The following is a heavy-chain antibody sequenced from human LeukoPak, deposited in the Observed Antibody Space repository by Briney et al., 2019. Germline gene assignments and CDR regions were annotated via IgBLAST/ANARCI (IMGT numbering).Heavy chain of an antibody. J-gene: IGHJ4*02. CDR3: ARGGSGYCGSGELDY. D-gene: IGHD3-10*01. CDR2: IWYDGSNK. V-gene: IGHV3-33*01. Sequence: GGSLRLSCAASGFTFSSYGMHWVRQAPGKGLEWVAVIWYDGSNKYYADSVKGRFTISRDNSKNTLYLQMNSLRAEDTAVYYCARGGSGYCGSGELDYWGQGTLVTVSS. CDR1: GFTFSSYG.